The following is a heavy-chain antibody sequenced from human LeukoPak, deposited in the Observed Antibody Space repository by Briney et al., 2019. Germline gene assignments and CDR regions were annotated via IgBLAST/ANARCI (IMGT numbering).Heavy chain of an antibody. CDR1: GFTFSSYG. J-gene: IGHJ5*02. Sequence: AGGSLRLSCAASGFTFSSYGMHWVRQAPGEGLEWVAFIPYDGSNKYYGDSVKGRFTISRDNSKNTLYLQMTSLRPEDTAIYYCAQDLYSGFQKWFDPWGQGTLVTVSS. V-gene: IGHV3-30*02. D-gene: IGHD3-22*01. CDR3: AQDLYSGFQKWFDP. CDR2: IPYDGSNK.